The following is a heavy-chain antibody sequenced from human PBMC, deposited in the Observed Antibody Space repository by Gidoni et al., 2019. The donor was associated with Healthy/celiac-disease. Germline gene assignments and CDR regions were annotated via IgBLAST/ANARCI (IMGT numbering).Heavy chain of an antibody. V-gene: IGHV3-21*01. D-gene: IGHD3-22*01. J-gene: IGHJ3*02. CDR1: GCPFSSYS. CDR3: ARAASGYYYVGAFDI. Sequence: EVQLVESGGGLVKPGGSLRLSCEASGCPFSSYSMNWVRQVPGKGLEWVSSISSSSSYIYYADSVKGRFTISRDNAKNSLYLQMNSLRAEDTAVYYCARAASGYYYVGAFDIWGQGTMVTVSS. CDR2: ISSSSSYI.